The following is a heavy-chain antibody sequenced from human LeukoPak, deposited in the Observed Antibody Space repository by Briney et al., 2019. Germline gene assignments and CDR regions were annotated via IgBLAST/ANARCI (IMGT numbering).Heavy chain of an antibody. CDR3: AEDTSIGKYCTNGVCSPFDY. CDR1: GFTFSNYA. V-gene: IGHV3-23*01. D-gene: IGHD2-8*01. CDR2: ICDSGDYT. Sequence: TGGSLRLSCAGSGFTFSNYAMSWVRQAPGQGLEWVSVICDSGDYTFYADSVRGRFAISRDNSSNTLYLQMISLRPEDTAVYYCAEDTSIGKYCTNGVCSPFDYWGQGTLVTVSS. J-gene: IGHJ4*02.